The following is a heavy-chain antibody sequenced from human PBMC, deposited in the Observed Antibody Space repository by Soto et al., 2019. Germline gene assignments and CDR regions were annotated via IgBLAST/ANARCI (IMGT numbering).Heavy chain of an antibody. J-gene: IGHJ3*02. D-gene: IGHD5-12*01. CDR3: AKGGLQFSGAFDI. V-gene: IGHV3-30*18. CDR1: GFTFGVYG. Sequence: PGGSLRLSCSASGFTFGVYGIHWVRQAPGKGLEWVAVISYDGSNKYYADSVKGRFTISRDNSKNTVYLQMNSLKAEDTALYYCAKGGLQFSGAFDIWGQGTMVTVSS. CDR2: ISYDGSNK.